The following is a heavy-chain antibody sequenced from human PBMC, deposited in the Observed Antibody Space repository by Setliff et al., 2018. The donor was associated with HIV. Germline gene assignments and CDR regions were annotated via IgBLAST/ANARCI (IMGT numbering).Heavy chain of an antibody. CDR2: IIPIFGTA. CDR3: ARGFHYYDSSGYGDAFDI. J-gene: IGHJ3*02. Sequence: ASVKVSCKASGGTFSSYAINWVRQAPGQGLEWMGGIIPIFGTANYIQKFQGRVTITADESTSTAYMELSSLRSEDTAVYYCARGFHYYDSSGYGDAFDIWGQGTMVTVSS. CDR1: GGTFSSYA. D-gene: IGHD3-22*01. V-gene: IGHV1-69*13.